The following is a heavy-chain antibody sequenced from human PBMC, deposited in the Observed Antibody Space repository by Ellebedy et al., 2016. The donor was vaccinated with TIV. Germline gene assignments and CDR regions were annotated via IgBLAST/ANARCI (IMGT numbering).Heavy chain of an antibody. Sequence: MPSETLSLTCTVSGASISSYFWSWIRQHPGKGLEWIGYMYSSGNTYYNPSLESRVSISGDTSENQFFLKLTSVTAADTAVYYCARENWYNDYWGQGTLVTVSS. CDR3: ARENWYNDY. CDR2: MYSSGNT. V-gene: IGHV4-59*06. J-gene: IGHJ4*02. D-gene: IGHD1/OR15-1a*01. CDR1: GASISSYF.